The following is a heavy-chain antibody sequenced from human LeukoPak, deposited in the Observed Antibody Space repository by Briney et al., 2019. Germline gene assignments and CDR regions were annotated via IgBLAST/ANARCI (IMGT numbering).Heavy chain of an antibody. D-gene: IGHD3-16*01. J-gene: IGHJ4*02. CDR1: RFTFSNYA. V-gene: IGHV3-23*01. CDR2: ISGSGDST. Sequence: GGSLRLPCAASRFTFSNYAMSWVRQAPGKGLEWVSAISGSGDSTYCADSVKGRFTISRDSSKNTLYLQMNSLRAEDTAVYYCAKAGGGYYFDYWGQGTLVTVSS. CDR3: AKAGGGYYFDY.